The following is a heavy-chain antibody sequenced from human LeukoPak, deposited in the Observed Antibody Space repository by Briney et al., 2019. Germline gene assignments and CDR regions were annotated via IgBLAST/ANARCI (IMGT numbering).Heavy chain of an antibody. CDR2: IYHSGST. D-gene: IGHD4-17*01. CDR3: AKHEASGDYADC. V-gene: IGHV4-39*01. Sequence: SETLSLTCTVSGASISSSSYYWGWIRQPPGKGLEWIGSIYHSGSTYFNPSLKSRGTMFADTSKNRFSLRLSSVPAGDTATYYCAKHEASGDYADCWGQGTLVTVFS. J-gene: IGHJ1*01. CDR1: GASISSSSYY.